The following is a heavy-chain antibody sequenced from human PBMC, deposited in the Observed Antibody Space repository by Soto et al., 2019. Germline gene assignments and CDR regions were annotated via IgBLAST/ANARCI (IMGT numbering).Heavy chain of an antibody. Sequence: PGWSLRLSCAASVFTFLTYGMTWVRQAPGKGLEWVSGISGSGGERYYGDSGEGRFSISRDNSENTLFLQMHSLRAEDTAIYYCAKDTLNDSGSFDYWGQGTLVTVSS. CDR2: ISGSGGER. CDR3: AKDTLNDSGSFDY. V-gene: IGHV3-23*01. CDR1: VFTFLTYG. J-gene: IGHJ4*02. D-gene: IGHD6-19*01.